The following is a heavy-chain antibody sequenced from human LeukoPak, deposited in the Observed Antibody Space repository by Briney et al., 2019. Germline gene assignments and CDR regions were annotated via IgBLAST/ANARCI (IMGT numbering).Heavy chain of an antibody. CDR3: AKDYSSSWYGFDY. Sequence: GGSLRLSCAASGFTFSSYAMHWVRQAPGKGLEWVAFIRYDGSNEYYADSVKGRFTISGDNSKNTLYLQMNSLKAEDTAVYCCAKDYSSSWYGFDYWGQGTLVTVSS. J-gene: IGHJ4*02. V-gene: IGHV3-30*02. CDR1: GFTFSSYA. D-gene: IGHD6-13*01. CDR2: IRYDGSNE.